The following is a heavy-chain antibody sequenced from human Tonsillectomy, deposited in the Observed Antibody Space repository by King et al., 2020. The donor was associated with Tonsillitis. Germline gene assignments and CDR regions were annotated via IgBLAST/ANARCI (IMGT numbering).Heavy chain of an antibody. CDR2: ISGSGGGT. J-gene: IGHJ4*02. CDR3: AKGSYSEYAKEKAHAFMITFGGVIRD. CDR1: GFTFSSYA. D-gene: IGHD3-16*01. Sequence: DVQLVESGGGLVQPGGSLRLSCTASGFTFSSYAMTWVRQAPGKGLEWVSAISGSGGGTYYADSVNGRFTISRDNSKNTLYLQMNSLRAEDTAVYYCAKGSYSEYAKEKAHAFMITFGGVIRDWGQGTLVTVSS. V-gene: IGHV3-23*04.